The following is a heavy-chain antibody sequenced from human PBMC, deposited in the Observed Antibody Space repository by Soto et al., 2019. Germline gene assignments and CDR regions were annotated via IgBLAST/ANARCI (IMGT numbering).Heavy chain of an antibody. V-gene: IGHV1-18*01. CDR1: GYRFNDYA. D-gene: IGHD3-10*01. CDR2: ISAYSGQT. J-gene: IGHJ5*02. Sequence: IQLVHSGPEVKKPGASVKVSCKASGYRFNDYAISWVRQAPGQGLERMGWISAYSGQTNLAEKFKGRVTMTAEASTTTAYIELRSLRSDDTAIYFCVRDPRDYFGSGTSPHPWGQGTLVTVSS. CDR3: VRDPRDYFGSGTSPHP.